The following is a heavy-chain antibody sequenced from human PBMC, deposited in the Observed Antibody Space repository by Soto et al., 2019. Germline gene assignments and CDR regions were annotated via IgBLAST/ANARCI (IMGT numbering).Heavy chain of an antibody. V-gene: IGHV3-74*01. J-gene: IGHJ3*02. Sequence: EVQLVESGGGLVQPGGSLRLSCAASGFTFSTYWMDWVRQAPGAGLVWVSRINSAGSSTVYADSVKGRFTISRDNAENTLYLQMNDLRAEDTAVYYCARDDDRAGEAVDMWGQGTMVTVSS. CDR3: ARDDDRAGEAVDM. D-gene: IGHD3-16*01. CDR1: GFTFSTYW. CDR2: INSAGSST.